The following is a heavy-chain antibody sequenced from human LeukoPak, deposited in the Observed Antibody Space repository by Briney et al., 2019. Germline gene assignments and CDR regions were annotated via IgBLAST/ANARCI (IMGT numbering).Heavy chain of an antibody. CDR2: ISSSSSTI. J-gene: IGHJ4*02. Sequence: PGGSLRLSCAASGFTFSSYSMNWVRQAPGKGLEWVSYISSSSSTIYYADSVKGRFTISRGNAKNSLYLQMNSLRDEDTAVYYCARDIVWSGYYKGDYWGQGTLVTVSS. D-gene: IGHD3-3*01. CDR3: ARDIVWSGYYKGDY. V-gene: IGHV3-48*02. CDR1: GFTFSSYS.